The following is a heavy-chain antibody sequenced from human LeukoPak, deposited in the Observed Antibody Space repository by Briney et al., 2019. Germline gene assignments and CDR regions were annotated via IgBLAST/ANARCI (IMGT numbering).Heavy chain of an antibody. CDR1: GGSISSYY. V-gene: IGHV4-59*01. CDR3: ARGAHRYDFWSGYSPLDY. D-gene: IGHD3-3*01. CDR2: IYYSGST. Sequence: SETLSLTCTVSGGSISSYYWSWIRQPPGKGLEWIGYIYYSGSTNYNPSLKSRVTMSVDTSKNQFSLKLSSVTAADTAVYYCARGAHRYDFWSGYSPLDYWGQGTLVTVSS. J-gene: IGHJ4*02.